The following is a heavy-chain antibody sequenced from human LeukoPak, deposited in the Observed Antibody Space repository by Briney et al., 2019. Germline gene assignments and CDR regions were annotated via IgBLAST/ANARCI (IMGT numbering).Heavy chain of an antibody. CDR1: RFTFNSYA. J-gene: IGHJ4*02. CDR3: ARNENSGWGYFDY. V-gene: IGHV3-23*01. CDR2: IGGSNGIT. D-gene: IGHD5-12*01. Sequence: GGSLRLSCAASRFTFNSYAMSWVRQAPGKGLEWVSVIGGSNGITFYVGSVKGRFTISRDNSKDTLYLQMNSLRAEDTAVYYCARNENSGWGYFDYWGQGALVTVSS.